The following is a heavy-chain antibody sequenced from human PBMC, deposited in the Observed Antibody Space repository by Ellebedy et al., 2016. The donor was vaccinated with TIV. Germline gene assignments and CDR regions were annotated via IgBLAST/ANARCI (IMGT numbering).Heavy chain of an antibody. J-gene: IGHJ5*02. CDR2: IVVGSGNT. CDR1: GFTFTSSV. Sequence: SVKVSCXASGFTFTSSVVQWVRQARGQRLEWIGWIVVGSGNTNYAQKFQERVTITRDMSTSTAYMELSSLRSEDTAVYYCAAVLVEDDILTGYLPWGQGTLVTVSP. CDR3: AAVLVEDDILTGYLP. D-gene: IGHD3-9*01. V-gene: IGHV1-58*01.